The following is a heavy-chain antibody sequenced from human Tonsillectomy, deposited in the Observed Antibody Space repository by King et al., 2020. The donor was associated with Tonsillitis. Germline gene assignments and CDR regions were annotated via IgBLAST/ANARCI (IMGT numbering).Heavy chain of an antibody. CDR2: IKKDGSER. CDR1: GFSFSSHW. D-gene: IGHD2-15*01. J-gene: IGHJ3*02. V-gene: IGHV3-7*03. CDR3: AGPVGFDEFDI. Sequence: VKLVESGGGLVQPGGSLRLSCAASGFSFSSHWMSWVRQAPGKGLEWVANIKKDGSERYYVDSVMGRFTISRDNAKNSLYLQMNSLKAEDTAVYYCAGPVGFDEFDIWGQGTMVTVSS.